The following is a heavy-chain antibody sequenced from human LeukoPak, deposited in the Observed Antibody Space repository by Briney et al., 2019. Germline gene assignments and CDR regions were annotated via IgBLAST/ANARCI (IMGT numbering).Heavy chain of an antibody. Sequence: GGSLRLSCAASGFTFSNAWMNWVRQAPGKGLEWVGRIKSKTDGGTTDYAAPVKGRFTISRDDSKNTLYLQMNSLKTEDTAVYYCTTGYYDSSGPRNYWGQGTLVAVSS. CDR1: GFTFSNAW. J-gene: IGHJ4*02. CDR2: IKSKTDGGTT. CDR3: TTGYYDSSGPRNY. V-gene: IGHV3-15*07. D-gene: IGHD3-22*01.